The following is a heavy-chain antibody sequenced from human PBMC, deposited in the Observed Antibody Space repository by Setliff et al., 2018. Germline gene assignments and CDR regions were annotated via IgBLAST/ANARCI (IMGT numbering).Heavy chain of an antibody. CDR1: GGSMSRSNYY. CDR2: VYYYSGVT. J-gene: IGHJ4*02. D-gene: IGHD6-19*01. Sequence: PSETLSLTCSVSGGSMSRSNYYWGWIRQSPGKELEWIGSVYYYSGVTYYNPSLESRVTIFPDASKNQFSLKLSSVIAADTAVYYCATLPYSSGPLHDYWGQGTLVTVSS. CDR3: ATLPYSSGPLHDY. V-gene: IGHV4-39*01.